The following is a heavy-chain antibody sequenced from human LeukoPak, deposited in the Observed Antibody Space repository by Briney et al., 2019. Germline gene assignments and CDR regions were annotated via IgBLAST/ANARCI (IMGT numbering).Heavy chain of an antibody. CDR1: GFTFSSYS. D-gene: IGHD6-25*01. V-gene: IGHV3-21*01. J-gene: IGHJ5*02. CDR2: ISSSSSYI. CDR3: ARVEGMAAAGSAFDP. Sequence: GGSLRLSCAASGFTFSSYSMNWVRQAPGKGLEWVSSISSSSSYIYYADSVKGRFTISRDNAKNSLYLQMNSLRAEDTAVYYCARVEGMAAAGSAFDPWGQGTLVTVSS.